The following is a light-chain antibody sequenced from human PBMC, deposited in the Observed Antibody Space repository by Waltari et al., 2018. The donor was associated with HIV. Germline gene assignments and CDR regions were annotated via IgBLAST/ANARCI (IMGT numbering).Light chain of an antibody. CDR1: ISNIGAGYD. J-gene: IGLJ1*01. Sequence: SVLTQPPSVSGAPGQRVTISCTGTISNIGAGYDVHWYQQLPGTAPKLLIYGHTHRPSGVPARFSGPKSGTSASLAITGLQAEDESDYYCQSYDGSLGGYVFGTGTAVTVL. CDR2: GHT. CDR3: QSYDGSLGGYV. V-gene: IGLV1-40*01.